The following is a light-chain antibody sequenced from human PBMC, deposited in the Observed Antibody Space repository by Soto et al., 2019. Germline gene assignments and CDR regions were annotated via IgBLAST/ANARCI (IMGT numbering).Light chain of an antibody. CDR3: QHYNSYSEA. V-gene: IGKV1-5*03. CDR1: QSIGSY. Sequence: DIQMTQSPSSLSASVEDRVIITCRASQSIGSYLGWYQQKPGKAPKLLIYKASTLKSGVPSRFSGSGSGTELTLTISSLQPDDFATYYCQHYNSYSEAFGQGTKVDIK. J-gene: IGKJ1*01. CDR2: KAS.